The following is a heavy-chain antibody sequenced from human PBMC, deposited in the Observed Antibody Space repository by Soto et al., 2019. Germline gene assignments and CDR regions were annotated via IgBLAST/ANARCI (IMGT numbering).Heavy chain of an antibody. V-gene: IGHV1-18*01. D-gene: IGHD4-17*01. CDR3: ARSVMGDYGDSLYYYYYMDV. CDR2: ISAYNGNT. Sequence: ASVKVSCKASGYTFTSYGISWVRQAPGQGLEWMGWISAYNGNTNYAQKLQGRVTMTTDTSTSTAYMELRSLRSDDTAVYYCARSVMGDYGDSLYYYYYMDVWGKGTTVTVSS. CDR1: GYTFTSYG. J-gene: IGHJ6*03.